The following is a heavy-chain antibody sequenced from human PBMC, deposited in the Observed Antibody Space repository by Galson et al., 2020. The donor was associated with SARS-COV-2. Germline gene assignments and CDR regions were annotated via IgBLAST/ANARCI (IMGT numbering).Heavy chain of an antibody. CDR1: GFDVSISY. Sequence: GESLKISCAASGFDVSISYMSWVRQAPGKGLEWVSLIYSGGATFYADSVKGRFTNSRHNSENALSLQLNSLQTEDTAMYYCARGRGAGNAFDIWGQWTMVTVSS. D-gene: IGHD1-26*01. J-gene: IGHJ3*02. CDR3: ARGRGAGNAFDI. CDR2: IYSGGAT. V-gene: IGHV3-53*04.